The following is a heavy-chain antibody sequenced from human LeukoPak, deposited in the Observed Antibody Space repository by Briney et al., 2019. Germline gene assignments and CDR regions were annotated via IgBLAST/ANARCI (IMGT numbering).Heavy chain of an antibody. V-gene: IGHV3-23*01. CDR2: ISGSGGST. J-gene: IGHJ4*02. CDR1: GSTFSRSW. D-gene: IGHD2-2*01. CDR3: AKAHRYCSSTSCYGNFDY. Sequence: GGSLRLSCAASGSTFSRSWMNWVRQAPGKGLEWVSAISGSGGSTYYADSVKGRFTISRDNSKSTLYLQMNSLRAEDTAVYYCAKAHRYCSSTSCYGNFDYWGQGTLVTVSS.